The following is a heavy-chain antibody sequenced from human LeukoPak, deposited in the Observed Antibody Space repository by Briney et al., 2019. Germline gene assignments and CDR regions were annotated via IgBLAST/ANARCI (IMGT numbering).Heavy chain of an antibody. D-gene: IGHD6-19*01. CDR2: IKQDGSEK. J-gene: IGHJ4*02. Sequence: GGSLRLSCAASGFTFSSYWMSWVRQAPGKGLEWVANIKQDGSEKYYVDSVKGRFTISRDNAKNSVDLQMNSLRAEDTAVYYCARDYSSGWPSHYYFEYWGQGTLVTVSS. CDR3: ARDYSSGWPSHYYFEY. V-gene: IGHV3-7*01. CDR1: GFTFSSYW.